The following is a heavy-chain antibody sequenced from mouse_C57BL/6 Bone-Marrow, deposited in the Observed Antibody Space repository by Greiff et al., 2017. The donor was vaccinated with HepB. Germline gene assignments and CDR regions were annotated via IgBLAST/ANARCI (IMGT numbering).Heavy chain of an antibody. CDR1: GYTFTSYW. Sequence: QVQLQQPGAELVMPGASVKLSCKASGYTFTSYWMHWVKQRPGQGLEWIGEIDPSDSYTNYNKKFKGKSTLTVDKSSSTAYMQLSSLTSEDSAVYYCARSWGLRGYFDYWGQGTTLTVSS. D-gene: IGHD2-2*01. J-gene: IGHJ2*01. CDR2: IDPSDSYT. CDR3: ARSWGLRGYFDY. V-gene: IGHV1-69*01.